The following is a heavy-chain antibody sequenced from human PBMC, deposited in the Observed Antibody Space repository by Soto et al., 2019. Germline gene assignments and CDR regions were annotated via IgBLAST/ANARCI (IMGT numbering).Heavy chain of an antibody. J-gene: IGHJ4*02. V-gene: IGHV3-48*03. CDR1: GFTFSNSE. CDR3: ASEALCGADCYFFEY. CDR2: INYSGSNI. D-gene: IGHD2-21*02. Sequence: GGSLRLSCAASGFTFSNSEMFWVRQAPGKGLEWVSKINYSGSNIYYSKSVKGRFTISRDNAKNSLYLQMNSLTDEDTAIYFCASEALCGADCYFFEYWGPGTLVTVSS.